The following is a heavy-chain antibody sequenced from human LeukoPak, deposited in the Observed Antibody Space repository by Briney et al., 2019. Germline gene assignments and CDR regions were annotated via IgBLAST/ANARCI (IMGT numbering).Heavy chain of an antibody. V-gene: IGHV4-39*01. CDR2: IYYSGST. CDR1: GGSISSSSYY. Sequence: SETLSLTCTVSGGSISSSSYYWGWIRQPPGKGLEWIGSIYYSGSTYYNPSLKSRVTISVDTSKNQFSLKLSSVTAADAAVYYCARNTQYSNSPHFDYWGQGTLVTVSS. CDR3: ARNTQYSNSPHFDY. D-gene: IGHD4-11*01. J-gene: IGHJ4*02.